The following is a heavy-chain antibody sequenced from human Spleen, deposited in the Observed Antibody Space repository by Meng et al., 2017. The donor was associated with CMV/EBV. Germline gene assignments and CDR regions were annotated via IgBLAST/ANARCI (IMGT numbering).Heavy chain of an antibody. CDR1: GYTLTGYY. CDR3: ARGVGATSYYYYGMDV. J-gene: IGHJ6*02. D-gene: IGHD1-26*01. Sequence: TVKGACKASGYTLTGYYMHWVRQAPGQGREWMGGIIPILGIANYAQKFQGRVPITADKSTSTAYLELSSLRSEDTAVYYCARGVGATSYYYYGMDVWGQGTTVTVSS. CDR2: IIPILGIA. V-gene: IGHV1-69*10.